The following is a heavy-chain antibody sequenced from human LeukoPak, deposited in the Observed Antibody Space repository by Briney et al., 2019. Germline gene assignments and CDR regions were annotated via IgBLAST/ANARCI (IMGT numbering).Heavy chain of an antibody. Sequence: GGSLRLSCAASGFTFSSYSMNWVRQAPGKGLEWVSSISSSSSYIYYADSVKGRFTISRDNAKNSLYLQMNSLRAEDTAVYYCAVVGATHYYYYYMDVWGKGTTVTVSS. J-gene: IGHJ6*03. CDR1: GFTFSSYS. CDR3: AVVGATHYYYYYMDV. D-gene: IGHD1-26*01. V-gene: IGHV3-21*01. CDR2: ISSSSSYI.